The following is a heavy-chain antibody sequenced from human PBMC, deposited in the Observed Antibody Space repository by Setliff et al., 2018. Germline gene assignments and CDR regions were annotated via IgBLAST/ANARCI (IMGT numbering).Heavy chain of an antibody. J-gene: IGHJ4*02. V-gene: IGHV3-23*01. Sequence: PGESLKISCAASGFTFSSYAMSWVRQAPGKGLEWVSAISSDSRTTYYADSVKGRFTISRDNDKNIQDLQMNSLRAEDSAMYYCTRGTFTDFWSGDYYDYWGQGTLVTVSS. D-gene: IGHD3-3*01. CDR2: ISSDSRTT. CDR3: TRGTFTDFWSGDYYDY. CDR1: GFTFSSYA.